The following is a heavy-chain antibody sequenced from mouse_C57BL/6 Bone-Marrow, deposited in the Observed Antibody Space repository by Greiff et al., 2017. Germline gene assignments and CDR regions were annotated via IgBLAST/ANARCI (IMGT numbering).Heavy chain of an antibody. CDR2: ISSGSSTI. D-gene: IGHD1-1*01. Sequence: EVQRVESGGGLVKPGGSLKLSCAASGFTFSDYGLHWVRQAPEKGLEWVAYISSGSSTIYYADTVKGRFTISRDNAKNTLFLQMTSLRSEDTAMYYCARPHYGSSYYFDYWGQGTTLTVSS. V-gene: IGHV5-17*01. CDR3: ARPHYGSSYYFDY. J-gene: IGHJ2*01. CDR1: GFTFSDYG.